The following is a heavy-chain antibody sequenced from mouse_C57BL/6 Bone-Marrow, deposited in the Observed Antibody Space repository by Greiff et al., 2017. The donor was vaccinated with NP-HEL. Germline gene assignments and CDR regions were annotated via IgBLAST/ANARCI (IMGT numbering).Heavy chain of an antibody. CDR1: GYTFTDYY. D-gene: IGHD4-1*01. Sequence: VKLQESGAELVRPGASVKLSCKASGYTFTDYYINWVKQRPGQGLEWIARIYPGSGNTYYNEKFKGKATLTAEKSSSTAYMQLSSLTSEDSAVYFCARYFPANWDAMDYWGQGTSVTVSS. CDR3: ARYFPANWDAMDY. J-gene: IGHJ4*01. V-gene: IGHV1-76*01. CDR2: IYPGSGNT.